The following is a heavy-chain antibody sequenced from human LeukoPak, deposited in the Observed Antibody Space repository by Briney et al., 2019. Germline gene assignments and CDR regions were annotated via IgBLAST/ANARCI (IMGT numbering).Heavy chain of an antibody. D-gene: IGHD3-22*01. CDR2: INHSGST. J-gene: IGHJ4*02. V-gene: IGHV4-34*01. Sequence: SETLSLTCAVYGGSFSGYYWSWIRQPPGKGLEWIGEINHSGSTNYNPSLKSRVTISVDTSKNQFSLKLSSVTAADTAVYYCASDLQTYYYDSSGYYLGYWGQGTLVTVSS. CDR1: GGSFSGYY. CDR3: ASDLQTYYYDSSGYYLGY.